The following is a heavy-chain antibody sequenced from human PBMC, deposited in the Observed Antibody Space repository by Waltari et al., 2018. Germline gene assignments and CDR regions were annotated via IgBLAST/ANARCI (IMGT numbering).Heavy chain of an antibody. D-gene: IGHD2-2*01. V-gene: IGHV3-74*01. J-gene: IGHJ3*02. CDR3: ARGGAYHAFDI. Sequence: EVQLVESGGGLVQPGGSLRLSCAASGFPFTIYWIYWVRQAPGKGLVYVSRINNDGSGTTYTDSVKGRFTVSRDNAKNTLYLQMNSLGVQDTARYYCARGGAYHAFDIWGQGTLVTVSS. CDR2: INNDGSGT. CDR1: GFPFTIYW.